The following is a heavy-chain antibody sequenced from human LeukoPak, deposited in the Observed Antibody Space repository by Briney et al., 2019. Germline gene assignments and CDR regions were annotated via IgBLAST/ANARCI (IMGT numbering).Heavy chain of an antibody. D-gene: IGHD6-19*01. CDR3: ALLAVASDFDY. Sequence: GGSLRLSCAVSGFPFSVYEMNWVRQAPGKGLEWVSNIGSSGTTIYYADSVRGRFSISRDSAKSSLYLQMNSLRVEDTAVYYCALLAVASDFDYWGQGALVTVSS. CDR2: IGSSGTTI. J-gene: IGHJ4*02. CDR1: GFPFSVYE. V-gene: IGHV3-48*03.